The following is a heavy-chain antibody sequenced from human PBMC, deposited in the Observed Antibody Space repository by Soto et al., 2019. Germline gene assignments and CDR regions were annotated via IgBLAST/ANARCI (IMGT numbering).Heavy chain of an antibody. CDR2: VSYEGSNK. V-gene: IGHV3-30-3*02. J-gene: IGHJ4*02. CDR3: AKTTTVDAIYCFDY. D-gene: IGHD4-4*01. CDR1: GFTFSNYA. Sequence: GGSLRLSCAASGFTFSNYAMHWVRQAPGKGLEWVAVVSYEGSNKNYADSVKGRFTISRDNSKNTLFLEMNSLRDEDTAVYYCAKTTTVDAIYCFDYWGQGALVTVSS.